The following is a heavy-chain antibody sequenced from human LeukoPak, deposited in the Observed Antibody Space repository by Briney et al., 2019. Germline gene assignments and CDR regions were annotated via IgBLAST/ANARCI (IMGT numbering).Heavy chain of an antibody. CDR1: GFTFSRYS. D-gene: IGHD1-1*01. V-gene: IGHV3-48*04. CDR2: ISSSGSTI. CDR3: VKRWTGTTIGQQDY. Sequence: PGESLRLSCAASGFTFSRYSMNWVRQAPGKGLEWVSYISSSGSTIYYADSVKGRFTISRDNAKNSLYLQMNSLRAEDTAVYYCVKRWTGTTIGQQDYWGQGTLVTVSS. J-gene: IGHJ4*02.